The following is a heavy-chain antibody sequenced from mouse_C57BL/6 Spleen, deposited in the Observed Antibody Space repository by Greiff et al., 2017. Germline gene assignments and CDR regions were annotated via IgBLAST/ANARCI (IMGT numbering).Heavy chain of an antibody. V-gene: IGHV10-1*01. D-gene: IGHD1-1*01. CDR1: GFSFNTYA. CDR3: GRQGYYGPLDY. J-gene: IGHJ2*01. CDR2: IRSKSNNYAT. Sequence: EVQLVESGGGLVQPKGSLKLSCAASGFSFNTYAMNWVRQAPGKGLEWVARIRSKSNNYATYYADSVKDRVTISRDDSESMLYLQMNNLKTEDTAMYYCGRQGYYGPLDYWGQGTTLTVSS.